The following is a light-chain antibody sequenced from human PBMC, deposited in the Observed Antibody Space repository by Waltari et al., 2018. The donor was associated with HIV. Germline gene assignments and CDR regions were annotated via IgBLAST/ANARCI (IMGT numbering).Light chain of an antibody. CDR2: WGS. J-gene: IGKJ4*01. Sequence: DIVMSQTPDSPAVSLLESATTTSESRHRVFYSPNNKKYLAWYQQKPGQPPKLLLYWGSTRESAVPDRFSGSGSGTDFTLTISSLQAEDVAVYYCQQDCNTPLTFGGGTKVEIK. V-gene: IGKV4-1*01. CDR3: QQDCNTPLT. CDR1: HRVFYSPNNKKY.